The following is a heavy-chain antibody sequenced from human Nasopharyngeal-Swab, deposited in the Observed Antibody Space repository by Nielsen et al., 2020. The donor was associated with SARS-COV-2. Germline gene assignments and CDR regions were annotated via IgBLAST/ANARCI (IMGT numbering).Heavy chain of an antibody. D-gene: IGHD5-12*01. CDR3: ARASSGYDEWYFDL. Sequence: LSLTCAASGFTFSSYAMSWVRQAPGKGLEWVAVIWYDGSNKYYADSVKGRFTISRDNSKNTLYLQMNSLRAEDTAVYYCARASSGYDEWYFDLWGRGTLVTVSS. J-gene: IGHJ2*01. V-gene: IGHV3-33*01. CDR2: IWYDGSNK. CDR1: GFTFSSYA.